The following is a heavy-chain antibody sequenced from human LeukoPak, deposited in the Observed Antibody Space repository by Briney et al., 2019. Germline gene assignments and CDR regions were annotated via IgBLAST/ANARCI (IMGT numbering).Heavy chain of an antibody. CDR3: ARVYVAAHFDY. V-gene: IGHV1-46*01. CDR2: INPSGGST. Sequence: ASVKVSCKASGYTFTSYYMHWVRQAPGQGREWMGIINPSGGSTSYAQKFQGTVTMTRDTSTSTVYMELSSLRSEDTAVYYCARVYVAAHFDYWGQRTLVTVSS. CDR1: GYTFTSYY. D-gene: IGHD3-10*02. J-gene: IGHJ4*02.